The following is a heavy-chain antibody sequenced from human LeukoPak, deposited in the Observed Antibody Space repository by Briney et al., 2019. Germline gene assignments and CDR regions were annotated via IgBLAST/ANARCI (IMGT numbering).Heavy chain of an antibody. CDR3: ARDQMRVATTIDY. Sequence: ASVKVSCKVSGYTLTELSMHWVRQAPGKGLEWMGGFDPEDGETIYAQKFQGRVTMTEDTSTDTAYMELRSLRSDDTAVYYCARDQMRVATTIDYWGQGTLVTVSS. CDR2: FDPEDGET. CDR1: GYTLTELS. V-gene: IGHV1-24*01. J-gene: IGHJ4*02. D-gene: IGHD5-12*01.